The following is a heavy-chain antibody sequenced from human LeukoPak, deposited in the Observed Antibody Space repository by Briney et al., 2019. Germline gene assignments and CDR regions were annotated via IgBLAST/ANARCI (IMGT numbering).Heavy chain of an antibody. V-gene: IGHV4-38-2*02. CDR3: ARGLRIARYDFWSGQRTRPQYYMDV. CDR1: GYSISSGYY. J-gene: IGHJ6*03. Sequence: PSETLSLTCIVSGYSISSGYYWGWIRQPPGKGLEWIGSISHSGSTDYNPSLKSRVTISVDTPKNQFSLKLSSVTAADTAVYYCARGLRIARYDFWSGQRTRPQYYMDVWGKGTTVTVSS. CDR2: ISHSGST. D-gene: IGHD3-3*01.